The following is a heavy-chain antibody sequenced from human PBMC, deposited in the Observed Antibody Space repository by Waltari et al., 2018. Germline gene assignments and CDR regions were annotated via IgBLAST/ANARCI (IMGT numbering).Heavy chain of an antibody. Sequence: EVQLLESGGGLVQPGGYLRLSCVASGFTFSSSVMSWVRQAQGKELECVSSIGVGGISNQYAESVEGRFIISRDNAKTTLYLQMNSLRGEDTAVYYCAKVKYGRVRSGPPRDSWGQGTLVTVSS. V-gene: IGHV3-23*01. J-gene: IGHJ4*02. CDR1: GFTFSSSV. CDR3: AKVKYGRVRSGPPRDS. CDR2: IGVGGISN. D-gene: IGHD3-3*01.